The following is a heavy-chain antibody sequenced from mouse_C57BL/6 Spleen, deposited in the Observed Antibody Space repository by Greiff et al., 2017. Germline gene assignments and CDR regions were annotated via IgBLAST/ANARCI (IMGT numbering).Heavy chain of an antibody. J-gene: IGHJ4*01. Sequence: QVQLKQSGAELVKPGASVKLSCKASGYTFTEYTIHWVKQRPGQGLEWIGWFYPGSGSIKYNEKFKEKATLTADKSSSTVYMELSRLTSKDSAVYFCARHEGGLRRGYYAMDYWGQGTSVTVSS. CDR3: ARHEGGLRRGYYAMDY. V-gene: IGHV1-62-2*01. D-gene: IGHD2-4*01. CDR1: GYTFTEYT. CDR2: FYPGSGSI.